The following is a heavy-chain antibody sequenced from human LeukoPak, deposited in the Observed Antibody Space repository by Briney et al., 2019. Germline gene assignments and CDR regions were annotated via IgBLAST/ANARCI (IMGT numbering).Heavy chain of an antibody. D-gene: IGHD3-22*01. Sequence: GESLKISCKGSKYSFINYWIGWVRQMPGKGLEGMGIIYPGDSDTKYSPSFQGQVTMSADKSISTAYLQWSSLKASDSAMYYCALYSDSSGYYFQHWGQGTLVTVSS. J-gene: IGHJ1*01. CDR1: KYSFINYW. CDR2: IYPGDSDT. V-gene: IGHV5-51*01. CDR3: ALYSDSSGYYFQH.